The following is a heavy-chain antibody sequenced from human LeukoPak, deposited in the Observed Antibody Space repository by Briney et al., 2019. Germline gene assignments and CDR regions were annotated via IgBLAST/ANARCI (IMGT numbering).Heavy chain of an antibody. CDR1: GFTFDDYA. CDR3: ARDLEGYYYDSSGYYPAY. Sequence: GGSLRLSCAASGFTFDDYAMSWVRQAPGKGLEWVSSINWIGGSTGYADSVKGRFTISRDNAKNSLYLQMNSLRAEDTALYYCARDLEGYYYDSSGYYPAYWGQGTLVTVSS. J-gene: IGHJ4*02. V-gene: IGHV3-20*04. D-gene: IGHD3-22*01. CDR2: INWIGGST.